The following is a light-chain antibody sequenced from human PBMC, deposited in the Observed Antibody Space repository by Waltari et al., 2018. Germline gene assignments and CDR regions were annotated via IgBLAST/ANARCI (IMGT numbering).Light chain of an antibody. CDR3: SSYARSDNSVL. CDR1: TSDVGGSTL. Sequence: QSALTQPASVSGSPGQSITLSCTGYTSDVGGSTLVSWYRQFPNKAPQLIIYEGTRRPSGVSSRFSASKSGNTASLTISGLQAEDEALYFCSSYARSDNSVLFGGGTQLSVL. CDR2: EGT. J-gene: IGLJ2*01. V-gene: IGLV2-23*01.